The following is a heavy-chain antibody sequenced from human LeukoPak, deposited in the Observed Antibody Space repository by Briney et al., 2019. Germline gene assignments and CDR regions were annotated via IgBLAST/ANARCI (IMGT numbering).Heavy chain of an antibody. Sequence: GGSLRLSCAASGFTFTGYEMNWVRQAPGKGLEWVSSISSTGSTMYYADSVKGRFTISRANAKNSLYLQMNSLRAEDTAIYYCARAAYMVRGVIITPPFDYWGQGTLVTVSS. D-gene: IGHD3-10*01. CDR1: GFTFTGYE. CDR2: ISSTGSTM. CDR3: ARAAYMVRGVIITPPFDY. J-gene: IGHJ4*02. V-gene: IGHV3-48*03.